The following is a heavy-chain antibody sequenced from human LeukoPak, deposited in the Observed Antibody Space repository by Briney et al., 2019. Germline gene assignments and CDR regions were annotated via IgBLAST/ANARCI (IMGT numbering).Heavy chain of an antibody. Sequence: GESLQISCQGSGYSFTSYWIGWVRQVPGKGLEWMGIIYPGDSDTRYSPSFQGQVTISADKSISTAYLQWSSLKASDTAMYYCARRAYCGGDCYLDYWGQGTLVTVSS. D-gene: IGHD2-21*02. V-gene: IGHV5-51*01. CDR2: IYPGDSDT. CDR3: ARRAYCGGDCYLDY. J-gene: IGHJ4*02. CDR1: GYSFTSYW.